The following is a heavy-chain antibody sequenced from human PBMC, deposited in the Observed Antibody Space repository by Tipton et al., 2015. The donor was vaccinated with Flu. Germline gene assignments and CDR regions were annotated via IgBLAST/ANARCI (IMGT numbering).Heavy chain of an antibody. V-gene: IGHV4-38-2*02. J-gene: IGHJ5*02. CDR3: ARRDFSNYVSDPKNWFDR. D-gene: IGHD4-11*01. CDR2: SHHSGGT. Sequence: LRLSCTVSGYSISGDYYWGWIRQPPGKGLEWIGGSHHSGGTYYNPSLKSRVTISVDTPKSQFSQRLTSVTAADTSVYYCARRDFSNYVSDPKNWFDRWGQGTLVTVSS. CDR1: GYSISGDYY.